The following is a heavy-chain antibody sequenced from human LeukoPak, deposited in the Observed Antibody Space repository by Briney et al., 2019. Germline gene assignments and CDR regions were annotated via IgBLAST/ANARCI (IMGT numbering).Heavy chain of an antibody. Sequence: GGSLRLSCAASGFTFSSYEMNWVRQAPGKGLEWVSYISSSGSTIYYADSVKGRFTISRDNAKNSLYLQMNSLRAEDTAVYYCARGGWAVAGTFYFDYWGQGTLVTVPS. D-gene: IGHD6-19*01. V-gene: IGHV3-48*03. CDR2: ISSSGSTI. J-gene: IGHJ4*02. CDR1: GFTFSSYE. CDR3: ARGGWAVAGTFYFDY.